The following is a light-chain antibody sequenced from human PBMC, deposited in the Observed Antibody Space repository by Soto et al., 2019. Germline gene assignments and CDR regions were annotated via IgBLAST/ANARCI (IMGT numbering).Light chain of an antibody. Sequence: EIVLTQSPGTLSLSPGQRATLSCRASHSVDNNYLAWYQQTPGQAPRLLIYDAFRRATGIPDRFSGSGSGTDFALTISRLEPEDFAVYYCQQYGSSPWTFGQGTKVDIK. V-gene: IGKV3-20*01. CDR3: QQYGSSPWT. CDR2: DAF. J-gene: IGKJ1*01. CDR1: HSVDNNY.